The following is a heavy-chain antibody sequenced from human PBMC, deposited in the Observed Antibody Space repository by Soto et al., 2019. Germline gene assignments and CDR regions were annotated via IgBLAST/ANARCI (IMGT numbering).Heavy chain of an antibody. CDR3: SGGGTPIDY. V-gene: IGHV1-18*01. D-gene: IGHD2-15*01. Sequence: QVQLVQSGAEVKKPGASVKVSCKASGYTFTNFGISWVRQAPGQGLEWMGWISAYNGNTNYAQTFQGRATMTTDTTTSTDYMGLRSLRSDDTSVYYCSGGGTPIDYWGQGTLVTVSS. J-gene: IGHJ4*02. CDR1: GYTFTNFG. CDR2: ISAYNGNT.